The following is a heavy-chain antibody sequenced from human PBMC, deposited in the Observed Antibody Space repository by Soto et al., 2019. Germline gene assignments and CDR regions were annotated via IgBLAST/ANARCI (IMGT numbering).Heavy chain of an antibody. Sequence: GGSLRLSCAASGFTFSDYYMSWIRQAPGKGLEWVSYISSSGSTIYYADSVRGRFTISRDNAKNSLYLQMDSLRAEDTAVYYCVREGLRYFDWSHPLVWGKGTTVTVSS. CDR3: VREGLRYFDWSHPLV. CDR1: GFTFSDYY. CDR2: ISSSGSTI. D-gene: IGHD3-9*01. V-gene: IGHV3-11*01. J-gene: IGHJ6*04.